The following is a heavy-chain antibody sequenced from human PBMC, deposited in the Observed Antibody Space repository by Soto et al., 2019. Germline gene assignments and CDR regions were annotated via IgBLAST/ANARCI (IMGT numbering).Heavy chain of an antibody. Sequence: ESLKISGKESGYGVPNYCICWVRQMPGKGLEWMGRIDPSDSYVNYSPSFQGHVTISSDKSIRTAYLQWSSLQASDTAIYYCARRRSGGAEDVWGQGTTVTVSS. V-gene: IGHV5-10-1*01. CDR3: ARRRSGGAEDV. J-gene: IGHJ6*02. D-gene: IGHD2-15*01. CDR1: GYGVPNYC. CDR2: IDPSDSYV.